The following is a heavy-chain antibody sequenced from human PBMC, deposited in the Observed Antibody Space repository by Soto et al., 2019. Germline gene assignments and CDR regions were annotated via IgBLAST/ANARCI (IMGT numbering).Heavy chain of an antibody. CDR2: INYSGTG. D-gene: IGHD1-26*01. J-gene: IGHJ3*01. Sequence: QMQLQESGQGLVKPSETLSLTCSVSVGSISRSRYYWGWIRQSPGKGLGWMGSINYSGTGQYNRSLKSRVTISADTSKNQFSLRLRSVTAADTAVYYCVRPINGSDGWGAFDVWGQGTMVTVSS. V-gene: IGHV4-39*01. CDR3: VRPINGSDGWGAFDV. CDR1: VGSISRSRYY.